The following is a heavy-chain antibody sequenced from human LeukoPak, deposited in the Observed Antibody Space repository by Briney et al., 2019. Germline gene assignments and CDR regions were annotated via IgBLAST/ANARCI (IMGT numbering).Heavy chain of an antibody. CDR2: IYYSGST. V-gene: IGHV4-59*01. J-gene: IGHJ4*02. CDR1: GGSISSYY. D-gene: IGHD3-3*01. CDR3: ARSPVLRFLEWPYFDY. Sequence: PSETLSLTCTVSGGSISSYYWSWIRQPPGKGLEWIGYIYYSGSTNYNPSLESRVTISVDTSKNQFSLKLSSVTAADTAVYYCARSPVLRFLEWPYFDYWGQGNLVTVSS.